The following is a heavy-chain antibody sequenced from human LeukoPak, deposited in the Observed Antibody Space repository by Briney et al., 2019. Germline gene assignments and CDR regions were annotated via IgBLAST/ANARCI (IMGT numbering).Heavy chain of an antibody. CDR2: ISWNSGSI. V-gene: IGHV3-9*01. J-gene: IGHJ3*02. CDR1: GFTFDDYA. Sequence: PGGSLRLSCAASGFTFDDYAMHWVRQAPGKGLEWVSGISWNSGSIGYADSVKGRFTISRDNAKNSLYLQMNSLRAEDTALYYCAKDMGVGATAFDIWAKGQWSPSLQ. D-gene: IGHD1-26*01. CDR3: AKDMGVGATAFDI.